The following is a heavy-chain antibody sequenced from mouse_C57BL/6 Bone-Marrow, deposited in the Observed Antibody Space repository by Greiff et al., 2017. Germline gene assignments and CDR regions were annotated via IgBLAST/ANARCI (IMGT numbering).Heavy chain of an antibody. CDR1: GFSLTSYG. D-gene: IGHD1-1*01. CDR3: AKSGSSSWYFDV. CDR2: IWRGGST. J-gene: IGHJ1*03. V-gene: IGHV2-5*01. Sequence: VKLLQSGPGLVQPSQSLSITCTVSGFSLTSYGVHWVRQSPGKGLEWLGAIWRGGSTDYNAAFMSRLSITKDNSKSQVFFKMNSLQADDTAIYYCAKSGSSSWYFDVWGTGTTVTVSS.